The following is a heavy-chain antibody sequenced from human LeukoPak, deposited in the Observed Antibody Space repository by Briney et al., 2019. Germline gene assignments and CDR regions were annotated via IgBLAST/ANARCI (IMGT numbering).Heavy chain of an antibody. V-gene: IGHV3-33*06. Sequence: GGSLRLSCAASGFTFSSYGMHWVRQAPGKGLEWVAVIWYDGSNKYYADSVKGRFTISRDNSKNTLYLQMNSLRAEDTAVYYCAKDVMTMVVTYFDYWGQGTLVTVSS. CDR1: GFTFSSYG. J-gene: IGHJ4*02. CDR3: AKDVMTMVVTYFDY. CDR2: IWYDGSNK. D-gene: IGHD4-23*01.